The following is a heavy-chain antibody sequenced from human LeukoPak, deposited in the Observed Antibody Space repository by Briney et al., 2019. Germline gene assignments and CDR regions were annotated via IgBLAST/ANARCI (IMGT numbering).Heavy chain of an antibody. CDR3: ARTENDYVWGSYRYTAGGLIDY. D-gene: IGHD3-16*02. J-gene: IGHJ4*02. CDR2: IYYSGST. Sequence: XXTLSLTCTVXGGSISSSSYYWGWIRQPPGTGLEWIGSIYYSGSTYYNPSLKSRVTISVDTSKNQFSLKLSSVTAADTAVYYCARTENDYVWGSYRYTAGGLIDYWGQGTLVTVSS. V-gene: IGHV4-39*01. CDR1: GGSISSSSYY.